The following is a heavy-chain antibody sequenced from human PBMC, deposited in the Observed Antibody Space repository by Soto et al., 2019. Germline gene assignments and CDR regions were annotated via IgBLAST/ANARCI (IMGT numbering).Heavy chain of an antibody. J-gene: IGHJ6*03. Sequence: EVQLVESGGGLVQPGGSLRLSCAASGFTFSNYWMYWVRQAPGKGLEWVSRINSDGSVSSYADSVKGRLTISRDNVKIFLYLQMDSLRAEDTAVYYCARGDCVGGTCYSLAGSFYYYMDVWGKGTTVTVFS. V-gene: IGHV3-74*02. CDR3: ARGDCVGGTCYSLAGSFYYYMDV. D-gene: IGHD2-15*01. CDR1: GFTFSNYW. CDR2: INSDGSVS.